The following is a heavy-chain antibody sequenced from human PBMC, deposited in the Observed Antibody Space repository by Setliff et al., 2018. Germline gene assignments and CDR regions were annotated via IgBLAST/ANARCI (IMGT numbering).Heavy chain of an antibody. D-gene: IGHD3-3*01. CDR2: IYYSGST. V-gene: IGHV4-39*07. Sequence: PSETLSLTCTVSGGSISSSSYYWGWIRQPPGKGLEWIGSIYYSGSTYYNPSLKSRVTISVDTSKNQLSLKLSSVTAADTAVYYCASGVPNYDFWSGYYTGSYWFDPWGQGTLVTVSS. J-gene: IGHJ5*02. CDR1: GGSISSSSYY. CDR3: ASGVPNYDFWSGYYTGSYWFDP.